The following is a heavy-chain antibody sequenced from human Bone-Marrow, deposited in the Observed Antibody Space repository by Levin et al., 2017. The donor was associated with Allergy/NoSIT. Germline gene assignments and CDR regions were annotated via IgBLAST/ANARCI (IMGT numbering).Heavy chain of an antibody. Sequence: PSETLSLTCAVYGGSFSGYYWSWIRQPPGKGLEWIGEINHSGSTNYNPSLKSRVTISVDTSKNQFSLKLSSVTAADTAVYYCARGNVDTAMVCPNWFDPWGQGTLVTVSS. D-gene: IGHD5-18*01. CDR3: ARGNVDTAMVCPNWFDP. J-gene: IGHJ5*02. CDR2: INHSGST. CDR1: GGSFSGYY. V-gene: IGHV4-34*01.